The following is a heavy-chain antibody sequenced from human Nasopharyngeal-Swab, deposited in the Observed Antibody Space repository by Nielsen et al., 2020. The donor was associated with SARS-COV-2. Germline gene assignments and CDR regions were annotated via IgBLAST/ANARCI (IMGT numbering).Heavy chain of an antibody. CDR1: GFTISSNY. V-gene: IGHV3-53*04. D-gene: IGHD4-17*01. CDR3: ATSSVTSTFDY. CDR2: IYSGGVT. Sequence: GGSLRLSCAASGFTISSNYMSWVRQAPGKGLEWVSVIYSGGVTFYADSVKGRFTISRHNSKNTLYLQMNSLRAEDTALYYCATSSVTSTFDYWGQGTLVTVSS. J-gene: IGHJ4*02.